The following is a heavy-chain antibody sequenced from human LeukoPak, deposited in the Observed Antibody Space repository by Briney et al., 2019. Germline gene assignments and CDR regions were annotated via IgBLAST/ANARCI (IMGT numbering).Heavy chain of an antibody. CDR1: GGTFSSYA. J-gene: IGHJ5*02. Sequence: SVKVSCKASGGTFSSYAISWVRRVPGQGLEWMGRIIPILGIANYAQKFQGRVTITADKSTRTAYMELSGLRSEDTAVYYCARDCSRYCSSTSCCFRSNWFDPWGQGTLVTVSS. D-gene: IGHD2-2*01. CDR2: IIPILGIA. V-gene: IGHV1-69*04. CDR3: ARDCSRYCSSTSCCFRSNWFDP.